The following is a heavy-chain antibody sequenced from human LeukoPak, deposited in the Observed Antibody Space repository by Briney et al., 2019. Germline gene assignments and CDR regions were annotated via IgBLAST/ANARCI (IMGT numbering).Heavy chain of an antibody. CDR3: ARDYGGNSLAFDI. CDR1: GGSISSGGYY. J-gene: IGHJ3*02. V-gene: IGHV4-31*03. D-gene: IGHD4-23*01. Sequence: SETPSLTCTVSGGSISSGGYYWSWIRQHPGKGLEWIGYIYYSGSTYYNPSPKSRVTISVDTSKNQFSLKPSSVTAADTAVYYCARDYGGNSLAFDIWGQGTVVTVSS. CDR2: IYYSGST.